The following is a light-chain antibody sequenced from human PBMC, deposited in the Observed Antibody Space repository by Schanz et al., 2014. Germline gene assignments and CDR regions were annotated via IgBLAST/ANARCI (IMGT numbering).Light chain of an antibody. CDR1: SSDVGSYNL. CDR3: SSYTSSSTPWV. Sequence: QSALTQPASVSGSPGQSITISCTGTSSDVGSYNLVSWYQQHPGKAPKLMIYEGSKRPSGVSNRFSGSTSENTASLTISGLQTEDEADYYCSSYTSSSTPWVFGGGTKLTVL. CDR2: EGS. J-gene: IGLJ3*02. V-gene: IGLV2-14*02.